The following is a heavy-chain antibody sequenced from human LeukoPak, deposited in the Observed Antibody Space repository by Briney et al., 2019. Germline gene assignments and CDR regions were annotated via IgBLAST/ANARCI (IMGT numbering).Heavy chain of an antibody. CDR1: GGSISSSSYY. CDR3: ARDSSSSVYFDY. J-gene: IGHJ4*02. D-gene: IGHD6-13*01. Sequence: SETLSLTCTVSGGSISSSSYYWGWIRQPPGKGLEWIGSIYYSGSTYYNPSLKSRVTISVDTSKNQFSLKLSSVPAADTAVYYCARDSSSSVYFDYWGQGTLVTVSS. CDR2: IYYSGST. V-gene: IGHV4-39*07.